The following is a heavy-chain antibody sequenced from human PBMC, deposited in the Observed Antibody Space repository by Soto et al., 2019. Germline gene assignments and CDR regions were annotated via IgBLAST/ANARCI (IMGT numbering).Heavy chain of an antibody. J-gene: IGHJ4*02. V-gene: IGHV3-72*01. CDR2: TRNKANSYTT. D-gene: IGHD6-13*01. CDR1: GFTFSDHY. CDR3: GVSSWY. Sequence: ESGGGLVQPGGSLRLSCAASGFTFSDHYMDWVRQAPGKGLEWVGRTRNKANSYTTEFAASVKGRFTISRDDSKNSLYLQMNSLETEDTAVYYWGVSSWYWGQGTLVTVSS.